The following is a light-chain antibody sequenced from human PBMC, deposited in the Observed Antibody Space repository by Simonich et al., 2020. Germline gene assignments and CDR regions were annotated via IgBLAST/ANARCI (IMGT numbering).Light chain of an antibody. CDR1: QSVLYSSKNKNY. CDR3: QQYYSTPFT. V-gene: IGKV4-1*01. Sequence: DIVMTQSPDSLAVSLGERATINCKSRQSVLYSSKNKNYLAWYQQKPGQPPKLLIYGASTRESGVPDRFSGSGSGTDFTLTISSLQAEDVAVYYCQQYYSTPFTFGPGTKVDIK. CDR2: GAS. J-gene: IGKJ3*01.